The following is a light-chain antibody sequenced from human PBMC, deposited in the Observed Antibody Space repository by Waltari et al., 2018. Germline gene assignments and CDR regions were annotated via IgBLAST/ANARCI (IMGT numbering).Light chain of an antibody. CDR3: QQYNKWPRT. Sequence: EIVMTPSPDPLTVSPGERSTLSCRASQSVSSKLAWYQQKPGQAPRLLIYGASTRATGIPARVSGSGSGTEFTLTISSLQSEDFAIYYCQQYNKWPRTFGQGTKVAIK. V-gene: IGKV3-15*01. J-gene: IGKJ1*01. CDR2: GAS. CDR1: QSVSSK.